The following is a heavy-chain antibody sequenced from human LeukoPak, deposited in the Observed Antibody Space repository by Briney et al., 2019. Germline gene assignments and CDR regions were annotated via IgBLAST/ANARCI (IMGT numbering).Heavy chain of an antibody. J-gene: IGHJ4*02. CDR1: GGSVSSSDYY. D-gene: IGHD3-22*01. V-gene: IGHV4-39*01. CDR2: INYSGNT. Sequence: SETLSLTCTVSGGSVSSSDYYWGWIRQPPGKGLEWIGSINYSGNTYYNPSLKNRVTISVDTSKNQFSLKLSSVTAADTAMYYCARYWGPYDNSGAYFDYWGQGTLVTVSS. CDR3: ARYWGPYDNSGAYFDY.